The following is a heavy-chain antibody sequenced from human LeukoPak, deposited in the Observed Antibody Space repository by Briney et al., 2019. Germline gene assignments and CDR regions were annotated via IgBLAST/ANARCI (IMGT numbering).Heavy chain of an antibody. V-gene: IGHV3-21*01. CDR1: GFTFSSYS. CDR2: IGSSSSYI. J-gene: IGHJ4*02. CDR3: ARGCSGGSCYSVPHYFDY. D-gene: IGHD2-15*01. Sequence: GGSLRLSCVASGFTFSSYSMNWVRQAPGKGLEWVSSIGSSSSYIYYADSVKGRFTISRDNAKNSLYLQMNSLRAEDTAVYYCARGCSGGSCYSVPHYFDYWGQGTLVTVSS.